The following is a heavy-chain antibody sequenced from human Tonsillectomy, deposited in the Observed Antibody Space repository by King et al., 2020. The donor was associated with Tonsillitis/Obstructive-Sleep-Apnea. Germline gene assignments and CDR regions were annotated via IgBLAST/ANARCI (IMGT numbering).Heavy chain of an antibody. CDR2: IKQDGGEK. J-gene: IGHJ4*02. CDR3: VRDGGGFDY. V-gene: IGHV3-7*03. CDR1: GFIFSDSW. D-gene: IGHD3-16*01. Sequence: DVQLVESGGGLVQPGGSLRVSCAASGFIFSDSWMSWVRQAPGKGLEWVANIKQDGGEKYYVDSVKGRFTISRDNAKNSLFLQMSSLGAEDTAVYYCVRDGGGFDYWGQGTLVTVSS.